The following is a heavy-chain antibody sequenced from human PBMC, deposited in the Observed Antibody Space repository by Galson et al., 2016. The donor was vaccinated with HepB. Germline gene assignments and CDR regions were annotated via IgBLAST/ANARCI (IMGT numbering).Heavy chain of an antibody. D-gene: IGHD5-18*01. J-gene: IGHJ4*02. Sequence: SLRLSCAASGFTFTKYAMAWVRQAPGKGLQWVATVSITGQTTYYADSVKGRFTITRDTSKNAVYLQMHRLTAEDTAIYYCAKPLSQIWLGFDSWGQGALVTVSS. CDR3: AKPLSQIWLGFDS. V-gene: IGHV3-23*01. CDR2: VSITGQTT. CDR1: GFTFTKYA.